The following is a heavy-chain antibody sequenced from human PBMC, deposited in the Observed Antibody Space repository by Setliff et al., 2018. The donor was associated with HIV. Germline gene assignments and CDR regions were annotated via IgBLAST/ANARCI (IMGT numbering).Heavy chain of an antibody. Sequence: GSLRLSCAASEFTLSGYSMSWVRQVPGKGLEWVSAIDPSGSRIFYSDSVKGRFTISRDNPKNTLYLQMNSLTAEDTAVYYCAKVDNGHCTSASCRDFDYWGQGTLVTVSS. CDR3: AKVDNGHCTSASCRDFDY. CDR2: IDPSGSRI. J-gene: IGHJ4*02. CDR1: EFTLSGYS. V-gene: IGHV3-23*01. D-gene: IGHD2-2*03.